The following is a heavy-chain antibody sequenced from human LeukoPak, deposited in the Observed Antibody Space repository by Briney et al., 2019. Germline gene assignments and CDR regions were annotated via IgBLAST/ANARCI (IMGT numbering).Heavy chain of an antibody. CDR3: ATDRGTY. CDR2: IKEHGSEI. D-gene: IGHD3-10*01. Sequence: GGSLRLYCAASGFTFSTSWMNWVRRAPGKGLEWVALIKEHGSEIYHADSVKGRFTISRDDAASSLYLQMHSLRAEDTAVYYCATDRGTYWGQGNLVTVSS. CDR1: GFTFSTSW. V-gene: IGHV3-7*01. J-gene: IGHJ4*02.